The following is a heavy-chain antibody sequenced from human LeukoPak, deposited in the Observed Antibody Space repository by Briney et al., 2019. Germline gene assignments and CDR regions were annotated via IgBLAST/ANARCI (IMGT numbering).Heavy chain of an antibody. V-gene: IGHV4-59*01. CDR3: ARILGYGDSLQADAFDI. CDR1: GASISSYY. Sequence: PSETLSLTCTVSGASISSYYWSWIRRPPGKGLEWIGYIYYSGSTNYNPSLKSRVTISLDTSKNQFSLRLSSVTAADTAVYYCARILGYGDSLQADAFDIWGQGTMVTVSS. J-gene: IGHJ3*02. CDR2: IYYSGST. D-gene: IGHD4-17*01.